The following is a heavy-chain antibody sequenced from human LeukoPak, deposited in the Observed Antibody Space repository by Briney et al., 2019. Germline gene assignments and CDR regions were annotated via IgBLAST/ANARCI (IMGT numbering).Heavy chain of an antibody. CDR2: IYYGGST. V-gene: IGHV4-38-2*02. J-gene: IGHJ4*02. CDR3: VSGPVRGPGEYGELSSTPFHY. Sequence: SETLSLTCTVSGYSISSGHYWGWIRQTPGEGLEWIVNIYYGGSTYYNPSLKSRVTVSMDTSKNQFSLKLTSVTAADTAVYYCVSGPVRGPGEYGELSSTPFHYWGQGTLVTVSS. CDR1: GYSISSGHY. D-gene: IGHD3-10*01.